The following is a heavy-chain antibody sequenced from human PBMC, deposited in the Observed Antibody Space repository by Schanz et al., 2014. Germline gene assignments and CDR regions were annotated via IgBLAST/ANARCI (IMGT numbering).Heavy chain of an antibody. Sequence: QVQLQESGPGLVKPSQTLSLTCSVSGGSISSGSYYWNWIRQPAGKGLEWIGRVYTSGSTNYNPSLKSRVTISLDTPKNQFSLKLSSVTAADTAVYYCAREPLSGYNWFDPWGQGSLVTVSS. CDR3: AREPLSGYNWFDP. V-gene: IGHV4-61*02. D-gene: IGHD6-25*01. CDR1: GGSISSGSYY. CDR2: VYTSGST. J-gene: IGHJ5*02.